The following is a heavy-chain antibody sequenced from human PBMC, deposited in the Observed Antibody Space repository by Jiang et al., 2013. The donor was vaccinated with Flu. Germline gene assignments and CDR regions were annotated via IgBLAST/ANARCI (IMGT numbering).Heavy chain of an antibody. CDR1: GFTFSNAW. CDR2: IKSKTDGGTT. D-gene: IGHD1-26*01. J-gene: IGHJ4*02. Sequence: QLLESGGGLVKSGGSLRLSCAASGFTFSNAWMSWVRQAPGKGLEWVGRIKSKTDGGTTDYAAPVKGRFTISRDDSKNTLYLQMNSLKTEDTAVYYCTTPGPSNLVGATVDYWGQGTLVTVSS. CDR3: TTPGPSNLVGATVDY. V-gene: IGHV3-15*01.